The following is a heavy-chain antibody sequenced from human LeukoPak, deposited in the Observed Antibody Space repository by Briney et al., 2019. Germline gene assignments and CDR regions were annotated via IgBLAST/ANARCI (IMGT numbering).Heavy chain of an antibody. CDR2: ITWNSGRI. D-gene: IGHD5-12*01. CDR1: GFIFDESA. J-gene: IGHJ4*02. V-gene: IGHV3-9*01. Sequence: GGSLRLSCAASGFIFDESALHWVRQTPGKGLEWISGITWNSGRIAYRDSVKGRFTISRDNAKNSLYLQMNSLRTEDTALYYCARGFRTYSDYDATDWGQGTLVTVSS. CDR3: ARGFRTYSDYDATD.